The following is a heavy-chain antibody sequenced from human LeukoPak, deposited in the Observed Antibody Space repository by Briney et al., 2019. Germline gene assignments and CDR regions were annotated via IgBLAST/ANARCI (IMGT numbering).Heavy chain of an antibody. J-gene: IGHJ3*01. CDR2: ITSSSYI. Sequence: GGSLRLSCAASGFTLSSYSMTWVRQAPGKGLEWVSSITSSSYIYYADSVKGRFTISRDNSKNTLYLQMNSLRAEDTAVYYCARVGASWGQGTMVTVSS. CDR1: GFTLSSYS. V-gene: IGHV3-21*01. CDR3: ARVGAS.